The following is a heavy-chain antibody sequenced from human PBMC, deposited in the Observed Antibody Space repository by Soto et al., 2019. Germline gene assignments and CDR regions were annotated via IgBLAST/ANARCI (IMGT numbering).Heavy chain of an antibody. CDR3: AKLWCGGVTRSFDL. CDR2: ITASGVST. D-gene: IGHD3-10*01. CDR1: GFTFRSYA. J-gene: IGHJ2*01. V-gene: IGHV3-23*01. Sequence: EVPLLESGGGLEQPGGSLRLSCAASGFTFRSYAMSWVRQAPGKGLEWVSAITASGVSTYYADSVKGRFTISRDNSDNTLYLQMNSLRAEDTAVYYCAKLWCGGVTRSFDLWGRGTLVTVSS.